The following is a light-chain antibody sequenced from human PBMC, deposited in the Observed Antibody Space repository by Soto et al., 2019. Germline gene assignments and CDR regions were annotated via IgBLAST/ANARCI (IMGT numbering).Light chain of an antibody. CDR1: SSDVGGYNY. V-gene: IGLV2-14*01. J-gene: IGLJ1*01. CDR3: SSYTTSSYPYV. CDR2: EVS. Sequence: QSALTQPASVSGSPGQSITISCTGTSSDVGGYNYVSWYQRHSGTAPKLMIYEVSNRPSGVSDRFSGSKSGNTASLTISGLQAEDEADYYCSSYTTSSYPYVFGSGTKLTVL.